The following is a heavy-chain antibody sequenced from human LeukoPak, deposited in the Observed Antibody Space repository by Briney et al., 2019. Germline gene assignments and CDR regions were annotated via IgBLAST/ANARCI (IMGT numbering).Heavy chain of an antibody. CDR2: INHSGST. D-gene: IGHD6-13*01. CDR1: GGSFSGYY. J-gene: IGHJ4*02. Sequence: SETLSLTCAVYGGSFSGYYWSWIRQPPGKGLEWIGEINHSGSTNYNPSLKSRVTISVDTSKNQFSLKLSSVTAADTAVYYCARLLSLYSSSWYSLDYWGQGTLVTVSS. V-gene: IGHV4-34*01. CDR3: ARLLSLYSSSWYSLDY.